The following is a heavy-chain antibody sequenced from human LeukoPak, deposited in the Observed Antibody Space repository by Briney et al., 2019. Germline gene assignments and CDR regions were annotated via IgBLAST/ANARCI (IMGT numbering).Heavy chain of an antibody. V-gene: IGHV3-9*01. CDR2: VSWNSGTT. J-gene: IGHJ4*02. D-gene: IGHD3-10*01. CDR3: ARDYYGSGSRGIFDY. Sequence: GGSLRLSCAASGFTFDDYAMYWVRQAPGKGLEWVSGVSWNSGTTDYADSVKGRFIISRDNAKNFLYLQMNSLRDEDTAVYYCARDYYGSGSRGIFDYWGQGTLVTVSS. CDR1: GFTFDDYA.